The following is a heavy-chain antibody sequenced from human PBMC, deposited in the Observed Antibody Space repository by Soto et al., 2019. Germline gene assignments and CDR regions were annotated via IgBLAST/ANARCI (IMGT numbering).Heavy chain of an antibody. CDR1: SGSISSYY. D-gene: IGHD6-6*01. V-gene: IGHV4-59*01. J-gene: IGHJ4*02. CDR3: AAPPRY. CDR2: IYDSGST. Sequence: QVQLQESGPGLVKPWETLSLTCTVSSGSISSYYWSWIRQPPGKGLEWIGYIYDSGSTNYNPSLKSRVTISVDTSKNQFSLKLTSVTAADTAVYYCAAPPRYWGQGTLVTVSS.